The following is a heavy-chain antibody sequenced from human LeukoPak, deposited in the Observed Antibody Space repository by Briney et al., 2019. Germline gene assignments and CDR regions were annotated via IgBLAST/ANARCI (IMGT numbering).Heavy chain of an antibody. J-gene: IGHJ4*02. CDR2: VNSNIGDR. Sequence: APVKVSCKASGYSFTGYYIHWVRQAPGQGLEWMGWVNSNIGDRYYAQKFRGRLAITRDKSITTVHMELSSLRSNDTAVYYCARDVLGYDSSASDWGQGTLVTVSS. CDR1: GYSFTGYY. V-gene: IGHV1-2*02. D-gene: IGHD3-22*01. CDR3: ARDVLGYDSSASD.